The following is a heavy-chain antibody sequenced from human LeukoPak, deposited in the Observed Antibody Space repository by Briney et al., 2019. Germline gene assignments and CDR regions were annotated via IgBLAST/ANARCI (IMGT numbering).Heavy chain of an antibody. D-gene: IGHD6-19*01. Sequence: GGSLRLSCAASGFTFSDYYMSWIRQAPGKGLEWVSYISSSSSYTNYADSVKGRFTISRDNAKNSLYLQMNSLRAGDTAVYYCARESAGWDYFDYWGQGTLVTVSS. CDR1: GFTFSDYY. CDR2: ISSSSSYT. J-gene: IGHJ4*02. V-gene: IGHV3-11*05. CDR3: ARESAGWDYFDY.